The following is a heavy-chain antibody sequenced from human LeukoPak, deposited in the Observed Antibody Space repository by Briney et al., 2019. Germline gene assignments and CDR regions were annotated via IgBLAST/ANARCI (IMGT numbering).Heavy chain of an antibody. CDR1: GFTFSSYS. CDR3: ARELFGGSNPPLDY. D-gene: IGHD4-11*01. J-gene: IGHJ4*02. V-gene: IGHV3-21*01. CDR2: ISSSSSYI. Sequence: PGGSLRLSCAASGFTFSSYSMNWVRQAPGKGLEWVSSISSSSSYIYYADSVKGRFTISRDNAKNSLYLQMNSLRAEDTAVYYCARELFGGSNPPLDYWGQGILVTVSS.